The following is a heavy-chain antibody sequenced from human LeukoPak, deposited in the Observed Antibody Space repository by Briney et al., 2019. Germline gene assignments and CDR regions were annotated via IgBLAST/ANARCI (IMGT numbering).Heavy chain of an antibody. J-gene: IGHJ4*02. CDR2: IKSKTDGGTT. CDR1: GFTFSTYA. Sequence: GGSLRLSCAASGFTFSTYAIHWVRQAPGKGLEWVGRIKSKTDGGTTDYAAPVKGRFTISRDDSKNTLYLQMNSLKTEDTAVYYCTTGALSGYYVDYWGQGTLVTVSS. CDR3: TTGALSGYYVDY. D-gene: IGHD3-3*01. V-gene: IGHV3-15*01.